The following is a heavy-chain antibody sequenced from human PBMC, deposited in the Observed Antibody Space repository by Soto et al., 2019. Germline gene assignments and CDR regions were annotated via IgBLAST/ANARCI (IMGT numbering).Heavy chain of an antibody. CDR2: VSYDGNNK. J-gene: IGHJ4*02. V-gene: IGHV3-30-3*01. D-gene: IGHD2-2*01. CDR1: GFTFSRFA. Sequence: QVRLVESGGGVVQPGRSLRLSCAASGFTFSRFALHWVRQAPGKGLEWVALVSYDGNNKFYADSVKGRFTISRDNSKKTVHLEKNGLRPEDTAVYYCATPTSSPYLAYWGQGTLVTVSS. CDR3: ATPTSSPYLAY.